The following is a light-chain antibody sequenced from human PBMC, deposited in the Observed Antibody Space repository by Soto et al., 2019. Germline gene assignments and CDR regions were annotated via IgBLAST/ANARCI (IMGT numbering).Light chain of an antibody. CDR3: QQYGDSPPCT. CDR1: ESVRHSF. Sequence: IVLTQSPGTLSLSPGERATLSCRASESVRHSFVAWYQQKTGQAPRLLISGASTRATDIPDRFSGSGSGTDFTLIISRLEPEDFAVYYCQQYGDSPPCTFGQGTKVEIK. J-gene: IGKJ1*01. CDR2: GAS. V-gene: IGKV3-20*01.